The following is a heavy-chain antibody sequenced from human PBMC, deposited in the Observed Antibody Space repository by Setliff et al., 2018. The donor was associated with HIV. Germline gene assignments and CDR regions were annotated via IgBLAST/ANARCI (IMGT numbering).Heavy chain of an antibody. CDR2: ISPYNGHT. Sequence: ASVKVSCKASGYTFTTYDITWVRQAPGQGLEWLGWISPYNGHTNFAQKFQGRVTMTTDTATSTAYMEVRSLRSEDTAVYYCAREEGTKGAFDIWGQGTKVTVSS. CDR1: GYTFTTYD. D-gene: IGHD1-1*01. V-gene: IGHV1-18*01. J-gene: IGHJ3*02. CDR3: AREEGTKGAFDI.